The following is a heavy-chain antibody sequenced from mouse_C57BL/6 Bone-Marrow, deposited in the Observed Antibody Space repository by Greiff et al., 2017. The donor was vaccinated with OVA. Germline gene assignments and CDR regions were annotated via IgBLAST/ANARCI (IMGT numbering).Heavy chain of an antibody. D-gene: IGHD2-4*01. Sequence: VQLKQSGPELVKPGASVKISCKASGYTFTDSYMNWVKQSHGKSLEWIGDINPNNGGTSYNQKLNGKATLTVDQSSSTAYIELRSLTSEDSAVYYCARGMGLRRNCWYVDVWGTGTTVTVSS. J-gene: IGHJ1*03. CDR3: ARGMGLRRNCWYVDV. V-gene: IGHV1-26*01. CDR1: GYTFTDSY. CDR2: INPNNGGT.